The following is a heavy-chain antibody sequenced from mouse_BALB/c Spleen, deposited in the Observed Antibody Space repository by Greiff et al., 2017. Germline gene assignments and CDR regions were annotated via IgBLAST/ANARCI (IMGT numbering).Heavy chain of an antibody. CDR3: ARRSGDFYYAMDY. CDR1: GYTFSSYW. Sequence: QVQLQQSGAELMKPGASVKISCKATGYTFSSYWIEWVKQRPGHGLEWIGEILPGSGSTNYNEKFKGKATFTADTSSNTAYVQLSSLTSEDSAVYYYARRSGDFYYAMDYWGQGTSVTVSS. V-gene: IGHV1-9*01. J-gene: IGHJ4*01. D-gene: IGHD2-13*01. CDR2: ILPGSGST.